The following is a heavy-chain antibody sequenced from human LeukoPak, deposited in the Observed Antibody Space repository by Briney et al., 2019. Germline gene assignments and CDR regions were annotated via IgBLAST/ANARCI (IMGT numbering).Heavy chain of an antibody. V-gene: IGHV3-53*01. J-gene: IGHJ2*01. D-gene: IGHD2-15*01. Sequence: GGSLRLSCAASGFIVTNNYMTWVRQAPGKGLEWVAIIYSNSNTYYADSVNGRFTVSRDNSKNTVYLHLNSLRAEDTAVYYCARGLGTFEDTYFDLWGRGTLVTVSS. CDR1: GFIVTNNY. CDR2: IYSNSNT. CDR3: ARGLGTFEDTYFDL.